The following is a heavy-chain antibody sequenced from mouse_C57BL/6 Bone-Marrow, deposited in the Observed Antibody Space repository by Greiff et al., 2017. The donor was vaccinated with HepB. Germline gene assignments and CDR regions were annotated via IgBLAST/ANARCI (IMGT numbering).Heavy chain of an antibody. V-gene: IGHV1-72*01. CDR2: IDPNSGGT. D-gene: IGHD2-5*01. CDR3: ASLAYYSKPYAMDY. Sequence: QVHVKQPGAELVKPGASVKLSCKASGYTFTSYWMHWVKQRPGRGLEWIGRIDPNSGGTKYNEKFKSKATLTVDKPSSTAYMQLSSLTSEDSAVYYCASLAYYSKPYAMDYWGQGTSVTVSS. CDR1: GYTFTSYW. J-gene: IGHJ4*01.